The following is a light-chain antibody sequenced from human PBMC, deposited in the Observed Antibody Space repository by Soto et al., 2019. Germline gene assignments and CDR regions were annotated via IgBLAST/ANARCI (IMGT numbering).Light chain of an antibody. CDR1: SSDVGGYNY. CDR3: SSYTSSSTAV. CDR2: DVS. V-gene: IGLV2-14*01. Sequence: QSVLTQPASVSGSPGQSITISCTGTSSDVGGYNYVSWYPQHPGKAPKLMIYDVSNRPSGVSNRFSGSKSGNTASLTLSGLQAEDEADYYCSSYTSSSTAVFGGGTQLTVL. J-gene: IGLJ7*01.